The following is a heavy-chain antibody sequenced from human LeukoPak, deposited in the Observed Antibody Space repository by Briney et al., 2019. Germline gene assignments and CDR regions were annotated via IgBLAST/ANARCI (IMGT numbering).Heavy chain of an antibody. CDR2: ISGSGGST. CDR1: GFTFSSYG. D-gene: IGHD6-13*01. CDR3: ARDSSSWYGGSFDY. V-gene: IGHV3-23*01. J-gene: IGHJ4*02. Sequence: PGGTLRLSCAASGFTFSSYGMSWVRQAPGKGLEWVSAISGSGGSTYYADSVKGRFTISRDNSKNTLYLKMNSLRAEDTAVYYCARDSSSWYGGSFDYWGQGTLVTVSS.